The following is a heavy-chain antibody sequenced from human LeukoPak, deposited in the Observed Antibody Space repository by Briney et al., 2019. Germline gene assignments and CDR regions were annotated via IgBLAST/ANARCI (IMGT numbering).Heavy chain of an antibody. J-gene: IGHJ4*02. D-gene: IGHD1-26*01. CDR3: ARFNSGSYQHYFDY. V-gene: IGHV4-59*12. CDR2: MYYSGST. CDR1: GGSISSYY. Sequence: SETLSLTCTVSGGSISSYYWGWIRQPPGKGLEWIGYMYYSGSTNYNPSLKSRVTISVDTSKNQFSLKLSSVTAAGTAVYYCARFNSGSYQHYFDYWGQGTLVTVSS.